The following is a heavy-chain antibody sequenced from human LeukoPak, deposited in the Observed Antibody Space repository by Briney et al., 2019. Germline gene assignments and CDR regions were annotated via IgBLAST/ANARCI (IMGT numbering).Heavy chain of an antibody. Sequence: KPSETLSLXCTVSGGSISSSSYYWGWVRQPPGKGLEWIGSIYYSGSTYYNPSLKSRVTISVDTSKNQFSLKLSSVTAADTAVYYCARDSGAYCGGDCYPTAGNYFDYWGQGTLVTVSS. D-gene: IGHD2-21*02. J-gene: IGHJ4*02. CDR3: ARDSGAYCGGDCYPTAGNYFDY. CDR1: GGSISSSSYY. CDR2: IYYSGST. V-gene: IGHV4-39*02.